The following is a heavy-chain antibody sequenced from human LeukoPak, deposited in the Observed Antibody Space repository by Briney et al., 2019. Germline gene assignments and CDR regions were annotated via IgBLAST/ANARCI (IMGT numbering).Heavy chain of an antibody. V-gene: IGHV3-30-3*01. Sequence: GRSLRLSCAASGFTFSSYAMHWVRQAPGKGLEWVAVISYDGSNKYYADSVKGRFTISRDNPKNTLYLQMNSLRAEDTAVYYCARDFHSYGYSAYYGMDVWGQGTTVTVSS. CDR3: ARDFHSYGYSAYYGMDV. D-gene: IGHD5-18*01. CDR2: ISYDGSNK. CDR1: GFTFSSYA. J-gene: IGHJ6*02.